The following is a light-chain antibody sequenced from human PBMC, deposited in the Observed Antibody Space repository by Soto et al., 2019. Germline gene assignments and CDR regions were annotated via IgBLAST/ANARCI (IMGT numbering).Light chain of an antibody. Sequence: QSALTQPASVSGSPGQSITISCTGTSSDVGGFNYVSWYQHHPGKAPKLMVYEVINRPSGVSNRFSGSKSGNTASLTISGLQAEDEADYYCSSYKSSYTLIFGGGTKVTVL. V-gene: IGLV2-14*01. CDR1: SSDVGGFNY. CDR2: EVI. CDR3: SSYKSSYTLI. J-gene: IGLJ2*01.